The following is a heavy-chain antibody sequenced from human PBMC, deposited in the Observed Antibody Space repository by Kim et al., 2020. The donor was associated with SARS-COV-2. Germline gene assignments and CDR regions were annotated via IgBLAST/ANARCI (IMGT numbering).Heavy chain of an antibody. CDR2: VYYTGNT. V-gene: IGHV4-39*01. Sequence: SETLSLTCTVSGGSISSSAYYWDWIRQPPGKGREWIGSVYYTGNTYYNPSLKSRVTISVDTSKNQFSLKLSSVAAADTAVYYCARHFRGTSLRFLWLCQLDYWGQGILGTVSS. D-gene: IGHD3-3*01. CDR1: GGSISSSAYY. J-gene: IGHJ4*02. CDR3: ARHFRGTSLRFLWLCQLDY.